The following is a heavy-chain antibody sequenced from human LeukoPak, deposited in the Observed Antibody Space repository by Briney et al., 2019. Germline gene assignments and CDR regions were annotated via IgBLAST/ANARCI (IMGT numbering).Heavy chain of an antibody. J-gene: IGHJ4*02. Sequence: GGSLRLSCVVSGFSLSAFWMSWVRQAPGKGLECVATIKYDGSEKYYVDSVKGRFTISRDNTKNSLFLQMNSLRAEDTATYYCATTNLFDYWGQGTMVTVSS. D-gene: IGHD1-1*01. V-gene: IGHV3-7*03. CDR2: IKYDGSEK. CDR3: ATTNLFDY. CDR1: GFSLSAFW.